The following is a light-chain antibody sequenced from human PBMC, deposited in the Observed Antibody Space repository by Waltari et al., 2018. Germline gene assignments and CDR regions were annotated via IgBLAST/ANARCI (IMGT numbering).Light chain of an antibody. CDR1: QSVTSN. CDR2: GAS. J-gene: IGKJ1*01. Sequence: EIVMTQSPATLSVSPGERATLSCRASQSVTSNLAWYQQKPCQTPGLLIYGASTRATGIPARFSGSGSGTEFTLTISSLQSEDFAVYYCQKYNNWPRTFGQGTKVEIK. V-gene: IGKV3-15*01. CDR3: QKYNNWPRT.